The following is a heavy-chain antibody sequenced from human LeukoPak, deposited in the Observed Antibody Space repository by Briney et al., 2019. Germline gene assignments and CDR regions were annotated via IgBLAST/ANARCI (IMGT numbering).Heavy chain of an antibody. D-gene: IGHD1-7*01. Sequence: PGGSLRLSCAASGFTFDDYGMSWVRQAPGKGLEWVSGINWNGGSTGYADSVNGRFTISRDNTKNSLYLQMNSLRAEDTAVYYCTRDGGRTGTTRSDYWGQGTLVTVSS. J-gene: IGHJ4*02. CDR2: INWNGGST. V-gene: IGHV3-20*04. CDR1: GFTFDDYG. CDR3: TRDGGRTGTTRSDY.